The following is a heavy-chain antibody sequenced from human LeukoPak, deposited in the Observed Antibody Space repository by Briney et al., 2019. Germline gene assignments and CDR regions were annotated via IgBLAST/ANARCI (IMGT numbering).Heavy chain of an antibody. CDR1: GFIFRHYA. V-gene: IGHV3-33*06. J-gene: IGHJ4*02. Sequence: GGSLRLSCATSGFIFRHYAMHWVRQAPRKGLEWVAVIWSDSTNKYYSDALKGRFAISRDDPSKMVYLQMNSLRVEDTAVYYCAKDIQRGFDYTNSLDYWGQGILVTVSS. CDR3: AKDIQRGFDYTNSLDY. D-gene: IGHD4-11*01. CDR2: IWSDSTNK.